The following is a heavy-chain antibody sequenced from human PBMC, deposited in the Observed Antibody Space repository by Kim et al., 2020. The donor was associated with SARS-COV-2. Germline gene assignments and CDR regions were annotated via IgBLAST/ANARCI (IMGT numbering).Heavy chain of an antibody. CDR1: GFTFSSYW. D-gene: IGHD6-19*01. CDR2: INSDGSST. V-gene: IGHV3-74*01. Sequence: GGSLRLSCAASGFTFSSYWMHWVRQAPGKGLVWVSRINSDGSSTSYADSVKGRFTISRDNAKNTLYLQMNSLRAEDTAVYYCARDPAVAGRPLIYYYYGMDVWGQGTTVTVSS. CDR3: ARDPAVAGRPLIYYYYGMDV. J-gene: IGHJ6*02.